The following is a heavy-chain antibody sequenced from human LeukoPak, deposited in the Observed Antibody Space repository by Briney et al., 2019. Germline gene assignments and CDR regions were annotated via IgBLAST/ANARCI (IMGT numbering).Heavy chain of an antibody. CDR1: GFTFSSYW. CDR2: KKQDGSEK. D-gene: IGHD1-1*01. Sequence: GGSLRLSCAASGFTFSSYWMSWVRPAPGKGLQWVANKKQDGSEKYYVDSVKGRFTISRDNAKNSLYLQMNSLRAEDTAVYYGTRDRSGQDWGQGTLVTVSS. V-gene: IGHV3-7*05. CDR3: TRDRSGQD. J-gene: IGHJ4*02.